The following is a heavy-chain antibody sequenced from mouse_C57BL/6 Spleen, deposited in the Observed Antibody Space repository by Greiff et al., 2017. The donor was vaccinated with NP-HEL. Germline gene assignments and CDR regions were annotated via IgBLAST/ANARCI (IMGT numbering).Heavy chain of an antibody. J-gene: IGHJ3*01. V-gene: IGHV1-80*01. CDR2: IYPGDGYT. CDR3: ARSDDGYWFAY. Sequence: QVQLQQSGAELVKPGASVKISCKASGYAFSSYWMNWVKQRPGKGLEWIGQIYPGDGYTNYNGKFKGKATLTADKSSSTAYMQLSSLTSEDSAVYFCARSDDGYWFAYWGQGTLVTVSA. D-gene: IGHD2-3*01. CDR1: GYAFSSYW.